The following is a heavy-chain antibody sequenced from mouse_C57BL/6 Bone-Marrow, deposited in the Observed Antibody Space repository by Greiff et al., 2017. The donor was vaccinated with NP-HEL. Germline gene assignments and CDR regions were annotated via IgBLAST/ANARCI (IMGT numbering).Heavy chain of an antibody. CDR1: GFTFSDYY. V-gene: IGHV5-16*01. D-gene: IGHD3-2*02. Sequence: DVILVESEGGLVQPGSSMKLSCTASGFTFSDYYMAWVRQVPEKGLEWVANINYDGSSTYSLDSLKSRFIISRDNAKNLLDLQMSSLKSEDTATYYCAREGSSGYVKAMDYWGQGTSVTVSS. CDR2: INYDGSST. J-gene: IGHJ4*01. CDR3: AREGSSGYVKAMDY.